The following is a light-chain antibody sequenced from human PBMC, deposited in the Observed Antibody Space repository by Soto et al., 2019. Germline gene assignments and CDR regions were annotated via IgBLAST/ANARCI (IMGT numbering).Light chain of an antibody. J-gene: IGKJ3*01. CDR2: AAS. V-gene: IGKV1-27*01. CDR1: QDIRNF. CDR3: QKYSSVPV. Sequence: DIQMTQSPTSLSASVGDRVTITCRASQDIRNFVAWYQQKPGQAPKLLIYAASTLPAGVPSRFSGSGSGTDFTLTNNSLKPEDVATEYCQKYSSVPVFGPGTKVEIK.